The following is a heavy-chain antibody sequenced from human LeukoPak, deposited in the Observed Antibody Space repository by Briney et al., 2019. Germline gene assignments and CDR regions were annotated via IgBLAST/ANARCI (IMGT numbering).Heavy chain of an antibody. Sequence: SVKVSCKASGGTFSSYTIGWVRQAPGQGLEWMGRIIPILGIANYAQKFQGRVTITADKSTSTAYMELSSLRSEDTAVYYCARGMRGVIRSFDYWGQGTLVTVSS. CDR2: IIPILGIA. V-gene: IGHV1-69*02. CDR1: GGTFSSYT. CDR3: ARGMRGVIRSFDY. J-gene: IGHJ4*02. D-gene: IGHD3-10*01.